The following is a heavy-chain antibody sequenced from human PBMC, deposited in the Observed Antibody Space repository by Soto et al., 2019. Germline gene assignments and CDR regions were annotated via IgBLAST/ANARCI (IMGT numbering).Heavy chain of an antibody. J-gene: IGHJ3*02. D-gene: IGHD4-17*01. V-gene: IGHV3-7*03. CDR3: TRGGDYGGRQDAFDI. CDR2: INQDGSEK. Sequence: EVQLVESGGGLVQPGGSLRLSCAASGFFFPTYWMSWVRQAPGKGLEWVADINQDGSEKYHVDSVKGRFTISRDNPKNSRYLQMNSLRAEDTAIYYCTRGGDYGGRQDAFDIWGQGTMVTVSS. CDR1: GFFFPTYW.